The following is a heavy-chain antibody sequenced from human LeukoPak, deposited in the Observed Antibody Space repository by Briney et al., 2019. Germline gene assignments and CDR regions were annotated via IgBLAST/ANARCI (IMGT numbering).Heavy chain of an antibody. V-gene: IGHV3-23*01. CDR2: SSGSGGST. D-gene: IGHD6-13*01. CDR1: GFTFSSYA. CDR3: AKGIAAAYYCGMDV. Sequence: GGSLRLSCAASGFTFSSYAMSWVRQAPGKGLEWVSASSGSGGSTYYADSVKGRFTISRDNCKNTLYLQMNSLRAEDTAVYYCAKGIAAAYYCGMDVWGQGTTVTVSS. J-gene: IGHJ6*02.